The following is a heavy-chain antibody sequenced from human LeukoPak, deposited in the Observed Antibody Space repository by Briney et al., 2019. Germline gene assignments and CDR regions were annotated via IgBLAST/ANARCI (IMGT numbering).Heavy chain of an antibody. CDR3: ARVGANGGVLDY. CDR1: GFIFSTYA. Sequence: PGGSLRLSCAASGFIFSTYAMSWVRQAPGKGLEWVSYIGSRGSTIYYADSVKGRFTISRDNVKNSLYLQMNGLRAEDTAIYYCARVGANGGVLDYWGQGTLVTVSP. J-gene: IGHJ4*02. D-gene: IGHD2-8*02. V-gene: IGHV3-11*01. CDR2: IGSRGSTI.